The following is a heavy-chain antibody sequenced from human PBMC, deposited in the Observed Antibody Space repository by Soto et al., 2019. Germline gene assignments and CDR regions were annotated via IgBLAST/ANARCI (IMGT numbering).Heavy chain of an antibody. CDR3: ARERRSYFFDY. CDR2: ISSTSDTI. CDR1: GCSCSTYG. J-gene: IGHJ4*02. Sequence: GGSLRLSCGASGCSCSTYGMNWVRQAPGKGLEWISYISSTSDTIFFADSVKGRFAISRDNAKNSLYLQMNRLSEEETDVYYCARERRSYFFDYWGQATLVTV. V-gene: IGHV3-48*02.